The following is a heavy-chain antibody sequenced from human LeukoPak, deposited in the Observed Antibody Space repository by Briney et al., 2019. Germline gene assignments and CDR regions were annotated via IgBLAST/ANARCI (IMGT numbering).Heavy chain of an antibody. CDR1: GGSFSGYY. D-gene: IGHD2-2*01. J-gene: IGHJ6*03. V-gene: IGHV4-34*01. Sequence: PSETLSLTCAVYGGSFSGYYWSWIRQPPGKGLEWIGSIYHSGSTYYNPSLKSRVTISVDTSKNQFSLKLISVTAADTAVYYCASRPLGYCSSTSCPGDYYMDVWGKGTTVSVSS. CDR3: ASRPLGYCSSTSCPGDYYMDV. CDR2: IYHSGST.